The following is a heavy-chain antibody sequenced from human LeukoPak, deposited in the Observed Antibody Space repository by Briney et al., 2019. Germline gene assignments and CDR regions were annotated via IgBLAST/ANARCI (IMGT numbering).Heavy chain of an antibody. CDR3: ARGRNERDLRLLLY. Sequence: ASVKVSCKASGYTFSSYDINWVLQATGQGLEWMGWMNPNSGNTGYAQKLQGRLIMTTNTSISTAYMELSSLTSEDTAMYYCARGRNERDLRLLLYWGQGTLVTVSS. D-gene: IGHD3-16*01. CDR1: GYTFSSYD. J-gene: IGHJ4*02. V-gene: IGHV1-8*01. CDR2: MNPNSGNT.